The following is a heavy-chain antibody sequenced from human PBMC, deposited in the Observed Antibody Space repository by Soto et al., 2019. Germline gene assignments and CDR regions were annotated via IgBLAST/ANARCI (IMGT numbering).Heavy chain of an antibody. CDR1: GGSINTNNW. D-gene: IGHD2-2*01. CDR2: VYNSGSS. J-gene: IGHJ4*02. CDR3: ARAKLCNTLSCPHSFDT. Sequence: QVQLQESGPGLVNASGTLSLTCGVSGGSINTNNWWSWLRQPPGQGLEGIAAVYNSGSSDYNPSLKSRLSISLDTSKNQSSLRLTSVTAADSAVYYCARAKLCNTLSCPHSFDTWGQGTLVSVSS. V-gene: IGHV4-4*02.